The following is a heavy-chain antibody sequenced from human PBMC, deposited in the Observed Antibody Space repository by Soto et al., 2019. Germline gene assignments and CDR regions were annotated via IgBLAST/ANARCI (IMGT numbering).Heavy chain of an antibody. CDR1: GFTFSNYG. Sequence: QVQLVESGGGVVQSGRSLRLSCAASGFTFSNYGMHWVRQAPGKGLEWVAVISYDGNNKYYADSVKGRFTISRDNSKNTLYLQMNSLRAEDTAVYYCAKSAYNWNDGFFDFWGQGTLVTVSS. D-gene: IGHD1-1*01. CDR2: ISYDGNNK. J-gene: IGHJ4*02. V-gene: IGHV3-30*18. CDR3: AKSAYNWNDGFFDF.